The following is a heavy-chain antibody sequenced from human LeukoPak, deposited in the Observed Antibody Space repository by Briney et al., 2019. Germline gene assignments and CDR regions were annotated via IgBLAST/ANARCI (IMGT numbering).Heavy chain of an antibody. J-gene: IGHJ4*02. CDR2: ISGSGGST. CDR3: AKTGSAVAGPLDY. D-gene: IGHD6-19*01. Sequence: GGSVRLSCAASGFAFNSYAMSWVRQAPGKGLEWVSAISGSGGSTYYADSVKGRFTISRDNSKNTLYLQMNSLRAEDTAVYYCAKTGSAVAGPLDYWGQGTLVTVSS. CDR1: GFAFNSYA. V-gene: IGHV3-23*01.